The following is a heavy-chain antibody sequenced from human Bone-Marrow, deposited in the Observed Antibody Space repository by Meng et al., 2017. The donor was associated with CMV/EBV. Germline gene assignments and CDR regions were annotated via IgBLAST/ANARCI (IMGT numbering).Heavy chain of an antibody. V-gene: IGHV3-53*01. J-gene: IGHJ6*02. CDR1: GFTVSSYY. D-gene: IGHD2-2*01. CDR2: IYSGGST. CDR3: ARDGRGYCSSTSCYPYYYSGMDV. Sequence: GGSLRLSCAASGFTVSSYYMSWVRQAPGKGLEWVSVIYSGGSTYYADSVEGRFTISRDNSKNTLYLQMNSLRAEDTAVYYCARDGRGYCSSTSCYPYYYSGMDVWGQGTTVTVSS.